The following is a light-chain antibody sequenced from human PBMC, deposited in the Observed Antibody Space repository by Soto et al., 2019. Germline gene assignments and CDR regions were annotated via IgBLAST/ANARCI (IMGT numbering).Light chain of an antibody. J-gene: IGKJ5*01. CDR2: GAS. CDR1: QSVSSN. Sequence: ETVMTQSPATLSVSPGERSALSCMSSQSVSSNLAWYQQKPGQAPRLLIYGASTRATGIPARFSGSGSGTEFTLTISSLQSEDFAVYYCQQYNNWPLSITFGQGTRLEIK. V-gene: IGKV3-15*01. CDR3: QQYNNWPLSIT.